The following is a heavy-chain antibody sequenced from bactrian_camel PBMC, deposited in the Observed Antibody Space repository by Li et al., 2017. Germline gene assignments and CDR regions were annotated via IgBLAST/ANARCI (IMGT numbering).Heavy chain of an antibody. CDR1: GYHYSSGC. CDR2: ITNSGGRK. J-gene: IGHJ4*01. CDR3: GLSLGGSRCSFPDEVNY. Sequence: VQLVESGGGSVQAGGSLTLSCVASGYHYSSGCMGWFRQAPGKALEWVSSITNSGGRKYYADSVKGRFTISRDNAKNTMYLQMNSLKPEDTAMYYCGLSLGGSRCSFPDEVNYWGQGTQVTVS. D-gene: IGHD3*01. V-gene: IGHV3S40*01.